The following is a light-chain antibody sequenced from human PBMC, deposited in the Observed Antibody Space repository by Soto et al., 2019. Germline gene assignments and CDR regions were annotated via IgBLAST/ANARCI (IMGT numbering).Light chain of an antibody. CDR2: GAS. J-gene: IGKJ1*01. CDR1: QSVSSNY. CDR3: QRYGSSRPWT. V-gene: IGKV3-20*01. Sequence: EIVLTQSPYTLSLSTGERATLSCRVSQSVSSNYLAWYQQKTGQAPRLLIYGASSRATGVPDRFSGSGSGTDFTLTISRLEPADFAVYYCQRYGSSRPWTFGQGTKVDI.